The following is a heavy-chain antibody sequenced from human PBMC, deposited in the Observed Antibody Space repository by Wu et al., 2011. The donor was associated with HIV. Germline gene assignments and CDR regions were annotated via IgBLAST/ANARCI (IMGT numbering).Heavy chain of an antibody. CDR3: ARAQDRLWMAAKVMGWFDP. V-gene: IGHV1-18*01. D-gene: IGHD6-25*01. J-gene: IGHJ5*02. CDR1: GYTFPDYG. Sequence: PGASVKVSCKTSGYTFPDYGITWVRQAPGQGLEWMGWISAYNGRQKIWTELPGQSHMTTDTSTSTAYMELRNLRSDDTAVYYCARAQDRLWMAAKVMGWFDPWGQGTQVTVSS. CDR2: ISAYNGRQ.